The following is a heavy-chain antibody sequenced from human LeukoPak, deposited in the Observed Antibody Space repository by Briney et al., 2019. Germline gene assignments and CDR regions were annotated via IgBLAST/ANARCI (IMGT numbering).Heavy chain of an antibody. CDR3: ARGVSKPDY. V-gene: IGHV4-59*01. CDR2: IYYSGST. Sequence: PSETLSLTCTVSGVSISSYYWSWIRQPPGKGLEWIGYIYYSGSTNYNPSLKSRVTISVDTSKNLFSLKLTSVTAADTAVYYCARGVSKPDYWGQGTLVTVSS. CDR1: GVSISSYY. J-gene: IGHJ4*02.